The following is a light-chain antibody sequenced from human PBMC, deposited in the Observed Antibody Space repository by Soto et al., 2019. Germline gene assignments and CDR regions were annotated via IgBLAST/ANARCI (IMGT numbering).Light chain of an antibody. J-gene: IGLJ2*01. CDR3: SSYAGSKNFV. V-gene: IGLV2-8*01. Sequence: QSALTQPPSASGSPGQSVTISCTGTSSDVGGYNFVSWYQQHPGKDPKLMIYEDSKRPLGVPDRFSGSKSGNAASLTVSGLQAEDEADYYCSSYAGSKNFVFGGGTKVTVL. CDR2: EDS. CDR1: SSDVGGYNF.